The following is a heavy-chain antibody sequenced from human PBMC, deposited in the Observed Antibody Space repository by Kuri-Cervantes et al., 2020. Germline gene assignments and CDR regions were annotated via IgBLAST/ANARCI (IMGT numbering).Heavy chain of an antibody. D-gene: IGHD1-26*01. CDR3: AKDWGDSGSYGVISYYYGMDV. J-gene: IGHJ6*02. CDR1: GLTFVAYS. V-gene: IGHV3-43*01. CDR2: ISWDGGST. Sequence: GGFLRSSCAASGLTFVAYSMHWVRQAPGKGLVWVSVISWDGGSTYYADSGKGRFTISRDNSKNTLYLQMNSLRAEDTAVYYCAKDWGDSGSYGVISYYYGMDVWGQGTTVTVSS.